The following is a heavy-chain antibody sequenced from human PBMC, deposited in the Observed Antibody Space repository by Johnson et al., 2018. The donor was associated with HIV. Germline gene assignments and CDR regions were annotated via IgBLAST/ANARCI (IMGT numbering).Heavy chain of an antibody. CDR2: IWYDGSNN. J-gene: IGHJ3*02. CDR1: GFTFSSYG. D-gene: IGHD3-22*01. Sequence: QVQLVESGGGVVQPGRSLRLSCAASGFTFSSYGMHWVRQAPGKGLEWVAVIWYDGSNNYYADSVKGRFTISRDNSKNTLYLQMNSLRAEDTAVYYCARDRYYDSSGSHAFDIWGQGTMVTVSS. V-gene: IGHV3-30*19. CDR3: ARDRYYDSSGSHAFDI.